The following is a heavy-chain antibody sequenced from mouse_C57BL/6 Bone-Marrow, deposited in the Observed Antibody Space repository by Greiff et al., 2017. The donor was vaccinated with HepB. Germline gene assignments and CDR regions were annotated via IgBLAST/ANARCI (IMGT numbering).Heavy chain of an antibody. Sequence: EVQRVESGGGLVKPGGSLKLSCAASGFTFSSYTMSWVRQTPEKRLEWVATISGGGGNTYYPDSVKGRFTISRDNAKNTRYLQMSSLRSEDTALYYCARHGGSPLTWFAYWGQGTTLTVSS. V-gene: IGHV5-9*01. D-gene: IGHD2-2*01. J-gene: IGHJ2*01. CDR3: ARHGGSPLTWFAY. CDR1: GFTFSSYT. CDR2: ISGGGGNT.